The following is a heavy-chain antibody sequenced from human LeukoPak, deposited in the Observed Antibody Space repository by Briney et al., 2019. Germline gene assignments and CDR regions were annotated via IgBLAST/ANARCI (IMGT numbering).Heavy chain of an antibody. Sequence: ASVKVSCKASGYTFTSYAMHWVRQAPGQRLEWMGWTNTGNGNTKFSQKFQGRVTITRDTSASTAYMELSSLSSEDTAVYYCAKYSSSWHFDYWGQGTLVTVSS. CDR1: GYTFTSYA. CDR3: AKYSSSWHFDY. J-gene: IGHJ4*02. V-gene: IGHV1-3*04. CDR2: TNTGNGNT. D-gene: IGHD6-13*01.